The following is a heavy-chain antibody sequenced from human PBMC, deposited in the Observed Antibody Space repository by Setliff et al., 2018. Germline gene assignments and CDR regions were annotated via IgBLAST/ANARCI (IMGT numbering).Heavy chain of an antibody. CDR3: ARDRTYYASGTYTRWFDY. Sequence: PSETLSLTCTVSGFSINSGTHFWGWIRQPPGKGLEWIGYIYYSGSTYYNPSLKSRVTISLDTSENQFSLNLNSVTAADTAVYYCARDRTYYASGTYTRWFDYWGQGSLVTVSS. D-gene: IGHD3-10*01. J-gene: IGHJ4*02. CDR2: IYYSGST. V-gene: IGHV4-30-4*02. CDR1: GFSINSGTHF.